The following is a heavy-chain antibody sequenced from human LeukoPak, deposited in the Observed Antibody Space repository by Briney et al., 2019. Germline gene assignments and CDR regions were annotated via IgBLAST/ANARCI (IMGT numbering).Heavy chain of an antibody. V-gene: IGHV3-74*01. CDR3: TRGIKNYYGVDV. D-gene: IGHD2-15*01. CDR1: GFTFTSYW. J-gene: IGHJ6*02. CDR2: IKGDESST. Sequence: GGSLRLSCAASGFTFTSYWIHWVRQAPGKGLVWVSRIKGDESSTNYADSVKGRFTISRDNAKNTVYLHMNSLRVEDAAVYYCTRGIKNYYGVDVWGQGTTVTVSS.